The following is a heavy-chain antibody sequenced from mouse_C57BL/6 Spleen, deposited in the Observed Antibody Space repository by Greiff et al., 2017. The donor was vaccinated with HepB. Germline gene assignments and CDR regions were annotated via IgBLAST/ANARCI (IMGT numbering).Heavy chain of an antibody. Sequence: EVQGVESGGGLVKPGGSLKLSCAASGFTFSDYGMHWVRQAPEKGLEWVAYISSGSSTIYYADTVKGRFTISRDNAKNTLFLQMTSLRSEDTAMYYCARNGYYVPYAMDYWGQGTSVTVSS. V-gene: IGHV5-17*01. CDR3: ARNGYYVPYAMDY. CDR1: GFTFSDYG. D-gene: IGHD2-3*01. J-gene: IGHJ4*01. CDR2: ISSGSSTI.